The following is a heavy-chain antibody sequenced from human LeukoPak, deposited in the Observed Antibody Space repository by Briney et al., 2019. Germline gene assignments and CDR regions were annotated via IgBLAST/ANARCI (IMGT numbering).Heavy chain of an antibody. J-gene: IGHJ5*02. V-gene: IGHV1-8*01. CDR1: GYTFTSYD. Sequence: ASVKVSCKASGYTFTSYDINWVRQATGQGLEWMGWMNPNSGNTGYAQKFQGRVTMTRNTSISTAYMELSSLRSEDTAVYYCARDPGLTVVTRGGWFDPWGQGTLVTVSS. CDR2: MNPNSGNT. D-gene: IGHD4-23*01. CDR3: ARDPGLTVVTRGGWFDP.